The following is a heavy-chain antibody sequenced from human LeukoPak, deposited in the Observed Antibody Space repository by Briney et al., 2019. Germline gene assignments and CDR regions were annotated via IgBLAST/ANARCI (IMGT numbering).Heavy chain of an antibody. V-gene: IGHV1-24*01. CDR1: GYTLTELS. Sequence: ASVKVSCKVSGYTLTELSMHWVRQAPGKGLEWMGGFDPEDGETIYAQKFQGRVTMTEDTSTDTAYMELSSLRSEDTAVYYCSTSMVRGPRPVIPPNYGMDVWGRGTTVTVSS. D-gene: IGHD3-10*01. CDR3: STSMVRGPRPVIPPNYGMDV. J-gene: IGHJ6*02. CDR2: FDPEDGET.